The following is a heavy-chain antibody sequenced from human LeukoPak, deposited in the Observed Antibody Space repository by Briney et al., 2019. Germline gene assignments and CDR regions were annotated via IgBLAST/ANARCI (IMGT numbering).Heavy chain of an antibody. V-gene: IGHV3-7*01. CDR3: AELGITMIGGV. CDR2: IKQDGSEK. J-gene: IGHJ6*04. D-gene: IGHD3-10*02. CDR1: GFTFSSYW. Sequence: GGSLRLSCAATGFTFSSYWMSWVRQAPGKGLEWVANIKQDGSEKYYVDSVKGRFTISRDNAKNSLYLQMNSLRAEDTAVYYCAELGITMIGGVWGKGTTVTISS.